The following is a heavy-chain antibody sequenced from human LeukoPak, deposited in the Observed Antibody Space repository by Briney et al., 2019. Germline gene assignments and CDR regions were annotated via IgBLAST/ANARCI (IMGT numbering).Heavy chain of an antibody. D-gene: IGHD5-24*01. V-gene: IGHV4-30-2*01. CDR2: IYHSGST. CDR1: GGSISSGGYY. CDR3: ARARRDDRDGYNTFDY. Sequence: PSETLSLTCTVSGGSISSGGYYWSWIRQPPGKGLEWIGYIYHSGSTYYNSSLKSRVTISVDRSKNQFSLKLSSVTAADTAVYYCARARRDDRDGYNTFDYWGQGTLVTVSS. J-gene: IGHJ4*02.